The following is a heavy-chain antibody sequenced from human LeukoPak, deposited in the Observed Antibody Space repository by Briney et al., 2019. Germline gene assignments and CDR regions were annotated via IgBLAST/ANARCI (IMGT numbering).Heavy chain of an antibody. V-gene: IGHV3-30-3*01. Sequence: GGSLRLSCAASGFTFSSYAMHWVRQAPGKGLEWVAVISYDGSNKYYADSVKGRFTISRDNSKNALYLQMNSLRAEDTAVYYCARGLDYWGQGTLVTVSS. CDR3: ARGLDY. CDR1: GFTFSSYA. CDR2: ISYDGSNK. J-gene: IGHJ4*02.